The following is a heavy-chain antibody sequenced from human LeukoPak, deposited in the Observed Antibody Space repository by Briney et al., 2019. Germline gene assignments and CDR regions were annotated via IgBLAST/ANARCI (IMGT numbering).Heavy chain of an antibody. CDR2: ISYDRSNK. V-gene: IGHV3-30*18. CDR3: AKMRTPTAHSGDAFDI. CDR1: GFTFSSYG. D-gene: IGHD4-17*01. J-gene: IGHJ3*02. Sequence: GRSLRLSCAASGFTFSSYGIHWVRQAPGKGLEWVAVISYDRSNKYYVDSVKGRFTISRDNSKNTLNLQMNSLRGEYTAVYYCAKMRTPTAHSGDAFDIWGQGTMVTVSS.